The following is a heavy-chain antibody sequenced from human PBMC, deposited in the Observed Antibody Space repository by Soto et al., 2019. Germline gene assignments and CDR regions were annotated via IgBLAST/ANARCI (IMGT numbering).Heavy chain of an antibody. D-gene: IGHD2-2*01. J-gene: IGHJ6*02. V-gene: IGHV1-69*01. CDR2: IIPVFGTA. CDR3: ILDCTSMSCYGYLGVHV. CDR1: GGTFSSFL. Sequence: QVQLVQSGAEVKTPGSSVKVSCKASGGTFSSFLMGWVRQAPGQGLEWMGGIIPVFGTATYAQKFQGRVTITADDSTSTVYMELSGLKSEDTAVYYCILDCTSMSCYGYLGVHVWGQGTTVTVSS.